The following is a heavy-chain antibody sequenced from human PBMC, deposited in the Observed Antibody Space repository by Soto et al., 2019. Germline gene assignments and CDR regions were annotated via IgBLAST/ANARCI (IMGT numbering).Heavy chain of an antibody. V-gene: IGHV4-4*02. CDR1: GGSISSSNW. J-gene: IGHJ6*02. D-gene: IGHD3-10*01. Sequence: QVQLQESGPGLVKPSGTLSLTCAVSGGSISSSNWWSWVRQPPGKGLEWIGEIYHSGSTNYNPSLKRRVTISVDKSKNQFALKLSSVTAAATAVYYCARGRGVAAWGYGMDVWGQGTTVTVSS. CDR3: ARGRGVAAWGYGMDV. CDR2: IYHSGST.